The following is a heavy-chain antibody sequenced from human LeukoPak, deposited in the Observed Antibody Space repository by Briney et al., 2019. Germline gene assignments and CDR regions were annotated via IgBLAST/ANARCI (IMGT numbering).Heavy chain of an antibody. D-gene: IGHD6-19*01. Sequence: SVKVSCKASGGTFSSYAISWVRQAPGQGLEWMGGITPIFGTAKYAQKVQGRVTMSTDESTSTAYMELSSLRSEDTAVYYCATAGRDSSGWGQGTLVTVSS. V-gene: IGHV1-69*05. CDR2: ITPIFGTA. CDR3: ATAGRDSSG. CDR1: GGTFSSYA. J-gene: IGHJ4*02.